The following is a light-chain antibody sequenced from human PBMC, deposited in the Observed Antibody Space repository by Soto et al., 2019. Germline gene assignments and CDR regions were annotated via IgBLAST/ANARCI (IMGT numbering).Light chain of an antibody. V-gene: IGLV2-11*01. J-gene: IGLJ3*02. Sequence: QSVLTQPRSVSGSPGQSVTISCTGTSSDVGGYNFVSWYQQHPGKAPKVMIYDVTRRPSGVPDRFSGSKSGNTASLTISGLQAEDEADYYCCSYADYSDFWVFGGGTKLTVL. CDR1: SSDVGGYNF. CDR2: DVT. CDR3: CSYADYSDFWV.